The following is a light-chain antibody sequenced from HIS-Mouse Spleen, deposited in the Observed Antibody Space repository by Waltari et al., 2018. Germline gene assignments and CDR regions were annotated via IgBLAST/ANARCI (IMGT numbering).Light chain of an antibody. Sequence: SSELTQDPAVSVSPGQTARITCSGDALPKKYAYWYQQKSGQAPVLVIYEDSNRPSGIPGGFSGSSSGTMATLTISVAQVEDEADYYCYSTDSSGNHRVFGGGTKLTVL. J-gene: IGLJ2*01. CDR1: ALPKKY. CDR3: YSTDSSGNHRV. CDR2: EDS. V-gene: IGLV3-10*01.